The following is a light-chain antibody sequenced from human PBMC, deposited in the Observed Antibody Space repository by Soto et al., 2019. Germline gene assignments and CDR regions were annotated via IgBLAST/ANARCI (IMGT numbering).Light chain of an antibody. CDR1: SSDVGAYNY. Sequence: QSALTQPPSASGSPGQSVTISCTGTSSDVGAYNYVSWYQQHAGKAPKLVIYEVTKRPSGVPDRFSGSKSANTASLTVSGLQAEDEADYYCSPFAASNTRVFGGGTKLTVL. CDR2: EVT. J-gene: IGLJ3*02. CDR3: SPFAASNTRV. V-gene: IGLV2-8*01.